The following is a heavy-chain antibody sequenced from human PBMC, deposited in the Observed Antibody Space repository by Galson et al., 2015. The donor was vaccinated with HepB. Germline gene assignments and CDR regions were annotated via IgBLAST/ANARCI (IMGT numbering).Heavy chain of an antibody. J-gene: IGHJ5*02. Sequence: SLRLSCAASGSTSSDYYMTWIRQAPGKGLEWVSYISSSGRTTISYADSVKGRFTISRDNAKSSLYLQMNSLRAEDTAVYYCARATLGWFDPWGQGTLVTVSS. CDR3: ARATLGWFDP. V-gene: IGHV3-11*01. CDR1: GSTSSDYY. CDR2: ISSSGRTTI. D-gene: IGHD2/OR15-2a*01.